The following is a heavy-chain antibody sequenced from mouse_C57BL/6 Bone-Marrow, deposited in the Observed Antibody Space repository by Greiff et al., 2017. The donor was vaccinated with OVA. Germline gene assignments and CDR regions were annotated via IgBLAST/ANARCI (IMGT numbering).Heavy chain of an antibody. V-gene: IGHV1-81*01. CDR1: GYTFTSYG. CDR2: IYPRSGNT. J-gene: IGHJ1*03. D-gene: IGHD1-1*01. CDR3: ARYTTVVAKRWYFDG. Sequence: QVQLQQSGAELARPGASVKLSCKASGYTFTSYGISWVKQRTGQGLEWIGEIYPRSGNTYYNEKFKGKATLTADKSSSTAYMELRSLTSEDSAVYVCARYTTVVAKRWYFDGWGTGTTVTVSS.